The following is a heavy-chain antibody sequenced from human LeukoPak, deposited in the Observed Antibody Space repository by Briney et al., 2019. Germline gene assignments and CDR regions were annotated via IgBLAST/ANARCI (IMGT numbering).Heavy chain of an antibody. V-gene: IGHV3-30*01. D-gene: IGHD5-12*01. J-gene: IGHJ4*02. CDR3: ARDGAMRGVATSMDY. CDR2: ISYDGSNK. CDR1: GFTFSSYA. Sequence: GGSLGLSCAASGFTFSSYAMHWVRQAPGKGLEWVAVISYDGSNKYYADSVKGRFTISRDNSKNTLYLQMNSLRAEDTAVYYCARDGAMRGVATSMDYWGQGTLVTVSS.